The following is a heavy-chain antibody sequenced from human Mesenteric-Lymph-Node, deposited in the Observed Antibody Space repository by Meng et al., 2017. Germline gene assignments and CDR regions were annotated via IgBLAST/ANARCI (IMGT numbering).Heavy chain of an antibody. J-gene: IGHJ5*02. D-gene: IGHD3-10*02. CDR1: GGSISSNIR. CDR2: IDDRGST. Sequence: QVRLREAAPGLGQPSASLSLTCPVSGGSISSNIRWTWVRQPPGKGLELMGAIDDRGSTNYNPSLNSRISISLDKSKNHFSLKVIHVTAADTAVYYCARAVVRSANWFDPWGQGTLVTVSS. CDR3: ARAVVRSANWFDP. V-gene: IGHV4-4*02.